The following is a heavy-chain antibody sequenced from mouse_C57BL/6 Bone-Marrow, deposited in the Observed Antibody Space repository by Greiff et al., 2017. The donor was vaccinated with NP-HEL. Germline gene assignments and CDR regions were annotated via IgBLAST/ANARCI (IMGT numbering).Heavy chain of an antibody. V-gene: IGHV5-6*02. Sequence: EVMLVESGGDLVKPGGSLKLSCAASGFTFSSYGMSWVRQTPDKRLEWVATISSGGSYTYYPDSVKGRFTISRDNAKNTLYLQMSSLKSEDTAMYYCARGLRNYFDYWGQGTTLTVSS. J-gene: IGHJ2*01. D-gene: IGHD1-1*01. CDR2: ISSGGSYT. CDR1: GFTFSSYG. CDR3: ARGLRNYFDY.